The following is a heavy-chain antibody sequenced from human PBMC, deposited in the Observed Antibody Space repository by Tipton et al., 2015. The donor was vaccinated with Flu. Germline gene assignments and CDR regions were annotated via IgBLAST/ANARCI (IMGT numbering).Heavy chain of an antibody. CDR3: TRDLKGYSGYTGGDAFDM. V-gene: IGHV4-4*07. CDR2: ISTSGST. Sequence: TLSLTCTVSGGSISTSYWSWIRQPAGKGLEWVGRISTSGSTNYNASLESRVTMSRDTSKNHFSLRLSSATAADPALYYCTRDLKGYSGYTGGDAFDMWGQGIMVIVSS. D-gene: IGHD3-22*01. CDR1: GGSISTSY. J-gene: IGHJ3*02.